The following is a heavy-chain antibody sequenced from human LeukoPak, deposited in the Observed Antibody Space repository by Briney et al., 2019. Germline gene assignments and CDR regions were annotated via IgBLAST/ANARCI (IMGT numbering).Heavy chain of an antibody. CDR3: ARYCSSTSCYFFDY. V-gene: IGHV4-30-2*01. D-gene: IGHD2-2*01. CDR2: IYHSGST. CDR1: GGSISSGGYY. Sequence: SETLSLTCTVSGGSISSGGYYWSWIRQHPGKGLEWIGYIYHSGSTYYNPSLKSRVTISVDRSKNQFSLKLSSVTAADTAVYYCARYCSSTSCYFFDYWGQGTLVTVSS. J-gene: IGHJ4*02.